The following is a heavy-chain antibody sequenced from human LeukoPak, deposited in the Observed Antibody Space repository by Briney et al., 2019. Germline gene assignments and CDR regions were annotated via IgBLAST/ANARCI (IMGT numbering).Heavy chain of an antibody. V-gene: IGHV1-69*13. J-gene: IGHJ4*02. CDR3: ARLYRSSSWYDPHFDY. CDR2: IIPIFGTA. CDR1: GGTFSSYA. D-gene: IGHD6-13*01. Sequence: SVKVSCKASGGTFSSYAISWVRQAPGQGLEWMGGIIPIFGTANHAQKFQGRVTITADESTSTAYMELSSLRSEDTAVYYCARLYRSSSWYDPHFDYWGQGTLVTVSS.